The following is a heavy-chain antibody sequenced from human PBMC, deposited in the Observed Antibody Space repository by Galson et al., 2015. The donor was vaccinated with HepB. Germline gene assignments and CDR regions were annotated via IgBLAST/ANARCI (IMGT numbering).Heavy chain of an antibody. V-gene: IGHV3-30-3*01. CDR2: ISYDGSNK. D-gene: IGHD6-13*01. J-gene: IGHJ6*03. Sequence: SLRLSCAASGFTFSSYAMHWVRQAPGKGLEWVAVISYDGSNKYYADSVKGRFTISRDNSKNTLYLQMNSLRAEDTAVYYCARVAAAGYYYYYYMDVWGKGTTVTVSS. CDR1: GFTFSSYA. CDR3: ARVAAAGYYYYYYMDV.